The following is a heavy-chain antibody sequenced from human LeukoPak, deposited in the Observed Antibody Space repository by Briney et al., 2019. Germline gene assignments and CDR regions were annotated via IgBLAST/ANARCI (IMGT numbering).Heavy chain of an antibody. CDR1: GGSISSSSNY. Sequence: SETLSLTCTVSGGSISSSSNYWGWIRQPPGKGLEWIGSIFYSGNTYYNSSLKSRVTISVDTSKNQFSLKLSSVTAADTAVYYCGRHLKIRSIAAVGYWGEGILVTVSS. V-gene: IGHV4-39*01. J-gene: IGHJ4*02. CDR3: GRHLKIRSIAAVGY. CDR2: IFYSGNT. D-gene: IGHD6-13*01.